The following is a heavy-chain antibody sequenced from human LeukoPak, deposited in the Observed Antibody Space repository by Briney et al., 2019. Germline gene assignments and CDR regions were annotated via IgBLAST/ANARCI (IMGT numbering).Heavy chain of an antibody. D-gene: IGHD3-10*02. J-gene: IGHJ4*02. V-gene: IGHV4-4*02. CDR3: ASPIFGVFAFPY. CDR2: ISRGGST. Sequence: PSGTLSLTCGVSVDSTIRNNWWSWVRQPPGKGLEWIGEISRGGSTNYNPSLESRVTMSVDNSMNQFSLRLSSVTAADTAFYYCASPIFGVFAFPYWGQGMLVTVSS. CDR1: VDSTIRNNW.